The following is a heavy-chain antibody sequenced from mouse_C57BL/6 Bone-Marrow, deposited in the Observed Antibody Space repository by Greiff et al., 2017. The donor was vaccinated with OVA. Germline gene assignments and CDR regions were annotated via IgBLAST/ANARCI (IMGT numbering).Heavy chain of an antibody. J-gene: IGHJ2*01. D-gene: IGHD4-1*01. V-gene: IGHV14-4*01. CDR3: TTNRWDYFDY. Sequence: VQLQQSGAELVRPGASVKLSCTASGFNIKDDYMHWVKQRPEQGLEWIGWIDPENGDTEYASKFQGKATITADTSSNTAYLQLSSLTSEDTAVYYCTTNRWDYFDYWGQGTTLTVSS. CDR2: IDPENGDT. CDR1: GFNIKDDY.